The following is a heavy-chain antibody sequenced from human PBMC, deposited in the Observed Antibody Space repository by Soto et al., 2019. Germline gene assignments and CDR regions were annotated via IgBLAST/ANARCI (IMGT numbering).Heavy chain of an antibody. V-gene: IGHV1-18*04. J-gene: IGHJ5*01. CDR1: GYTSADFG. D-gene: IGHD2-2*01. Sequence: ASVKVSCRASGYTSADFGISWVRQAPGQGLEWMGWVSGNNGASNPAPKVQGRITMTLDTSTGVSYMALRSLRSDDTAIYYCVRDQKYFRVNGNWFDSWGQGTLVTVSS. CDR2: VSGNNGAS. CDR3: VRDQKYFRVNGNWFDS.